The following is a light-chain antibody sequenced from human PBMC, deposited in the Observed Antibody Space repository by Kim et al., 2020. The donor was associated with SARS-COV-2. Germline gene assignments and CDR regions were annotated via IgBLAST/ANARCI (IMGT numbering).Light chain of an antibody. Sequence: QAVVTQEPSLTVSPGGTGTLTCGSSTGAVTSGHYPYWFQQKPGQAPRTLIYDTTNKLSWTPARLSGSLLGGKAALTLSGAQPEDEADYYCLLYYSGARVFGGGTQLTVL. CDR1: TGAVTSGHY. CDR2: DTT. J-gene: IGLJ2*01. V-gene: IGLV7-46*01. CDR3: LLYYSGARV.